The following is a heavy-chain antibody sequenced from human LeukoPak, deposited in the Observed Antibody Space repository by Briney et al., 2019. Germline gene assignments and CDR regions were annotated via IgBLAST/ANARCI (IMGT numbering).Heavy chain of an antibody. J-gene: IGHJ3*02. V-gene: IGHV3-48*01. D-gene: IGHD3-10*01. CDR3: ARGSSAHPWAFDI. CDR2: ISSSSSTI. Sequence: PGGSLRLSCVASGFTFTSSAMSWVRQAPGKGLEWVSYISSSSSTIYYADSVKGRFTISRDNAKNSLYLQMNSLRAEDTAVFYCARGSSAHPWAFDIWGQGTMVTVSS. CDR1: GFTFTSSA.